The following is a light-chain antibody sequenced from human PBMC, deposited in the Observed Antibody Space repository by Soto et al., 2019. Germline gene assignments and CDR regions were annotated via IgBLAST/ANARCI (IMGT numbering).Light chain of an antibody. V-gene: IGLV1-51*01. CDR3: GTWDSDLSAEV. J-gene: IGLJ3*02. CDR2: DNS. Sequence: QSVLTQPPSASGTPGQRVTISCSGSSSNIGTNYVSWYQQLPGRAPKLVIFDNSKRPSGIPDRFSGSKSGSSATLGVTGLQTGDEADYYCGTWDSDLSAEVFGGGTKLTVL. CDR1: SSNIGTNY.